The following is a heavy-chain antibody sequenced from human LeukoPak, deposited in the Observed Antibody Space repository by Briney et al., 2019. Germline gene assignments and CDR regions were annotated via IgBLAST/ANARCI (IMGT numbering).Heavy chain of an antibody. Sequence: SETLSLTXTVSGGSISSYYWSWVRHPPGKGLEWIGYIYYSGSTNYNPSLKSRVTMSVGTSKSQFSLKLNSVTAADTAVYYCARGSPTQYCSGGSCYSGYFQHWGQGTLVTVSS. CDR2: IYYSGST. D-gene: IGHD2-15*01. V-gene: IGHV4-59*01. CDR3: ARGSPTQYCSGGSCYSGYFQH. J-gene: IGHJ1*01. CDR1: GGSISSYY.